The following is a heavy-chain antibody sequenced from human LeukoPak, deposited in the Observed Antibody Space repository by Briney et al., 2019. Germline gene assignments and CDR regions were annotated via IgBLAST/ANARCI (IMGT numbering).Heavy chain of an antibody. CDR2: INPSGGST. D-gene: IGHD3-22*01. CDR3: ARDYYYDSSGSSPRANWFDP. V-gene: IGHV1-46*01. CDR1: GYTFTSYY. J-gene: IGHJ5*02. Sequence: ASVKVSCKASGYTFTSYYMHWVRQAPGQGLEWMGIINPSGGSTSYAQKFQGRVTMTRDTSKSTVYMELSSLRSEDTAVYYCARDYYYDSSGSSPRANWFDPWGQGTLVTVSS.